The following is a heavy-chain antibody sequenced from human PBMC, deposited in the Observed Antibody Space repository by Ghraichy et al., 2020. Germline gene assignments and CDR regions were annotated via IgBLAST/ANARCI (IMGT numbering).Heavy chain of an antibody. J-gene: IGHJ4*02. V-gene: IGHV3-74*01. Sequence: GGSLRLSCAASGFTFSSYWMHWVRQVPGKGLMWVARIKRDGSYMDYAESVKGRFTISRDNAKNTLYLQMNSLRAEDTAVYYGATIEWGPGDYWGQGTLVTVTS. CDR1: GFTFSSYW. CDR3: ATIEWGPGDY. D-gene: IGHD1-26*01. CDR2: IKRDGSYM.